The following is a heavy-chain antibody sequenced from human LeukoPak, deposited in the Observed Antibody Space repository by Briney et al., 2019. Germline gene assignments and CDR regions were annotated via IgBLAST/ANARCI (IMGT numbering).Heavy chain of an antibody. CDR2: IRYDGSDK. CDR3: AKDFPGYYDMDV. Sequence: GGSLRLSCAASGFTSSSYGMHWVRQAPVKGLEWVAFIRYDGSDKYYADSVKGRFTISRDNSKNTVYLEMNSLRAEDTAVYHCAKDFPGYYDMDVWGKGTTVTVSS. CDR1: GFTSSSYG. V-gene: IGHV3-30*02. J-gene: IGHJ6*03.